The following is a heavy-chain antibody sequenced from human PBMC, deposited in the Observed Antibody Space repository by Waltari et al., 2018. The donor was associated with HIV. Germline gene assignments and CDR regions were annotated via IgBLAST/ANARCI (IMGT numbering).Heavy chain of an antibody. CDR2: IKQDGSEE. J-gene: IGHJ4*02. Sequence: EVQLVESGGGLVQPGGSLRLSCAASGFTFSSYWTSWVRQAPGKGLEWVANIKQDGSEEFYVDSVKGRFTISRDNAKNSLFLQMNSLRGEDTAVYYCARDWGRYWGQGTLVTVSS. CDR1: GFTFSSYW. D-gene: IGHD3-16*01. V-gene: IGHV3-7*01. CDR3: ARDWGRY.